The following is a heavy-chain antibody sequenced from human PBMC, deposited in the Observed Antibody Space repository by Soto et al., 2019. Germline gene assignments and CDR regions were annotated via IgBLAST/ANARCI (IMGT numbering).Heavy chain of an antibody. D-gene: IGHD3-3*01. CDR3: AKHDFWTLYNTGLDS. CDR2: ISGSGGDT. J-gene: IGHJ4*02. CDR1: GFTFTSYA. V-gene: IGHV3-23*01. Sequence: EVQLLESGGGLVQPGGSLRLSCSASGFTFTSYAMSWVRQAPGKGLEWVSGISGSGGDTKSADSVKGRFTISRDKFKNMLYLQMNRLRAEDTAVYYCAKHDFWTLYNTGLDSWGQGTLVTVSS.